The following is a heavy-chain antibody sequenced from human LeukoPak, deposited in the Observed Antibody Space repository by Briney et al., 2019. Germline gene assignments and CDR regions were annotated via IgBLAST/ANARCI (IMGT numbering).Heavy chain of an antibody. Sequence: SETLSLTCTVSGGSISSYYWSWIRQPAGKGLEWIGRIYTSGSTNYNPSLKSRVTMSVDTSKNQFSLKLSSVTAADTAVYYRAREVKVKRPFDQNWFDPWGQGTLVTVSS. CDR1: GGSISSYY. CDR2: IYTSGST. CDR3: AREVKVKRPFDQNWFDP. V-gene: IGHV4-4*07. D-gene: IGHD3-10*01. J-gene: IGHJ5*02.